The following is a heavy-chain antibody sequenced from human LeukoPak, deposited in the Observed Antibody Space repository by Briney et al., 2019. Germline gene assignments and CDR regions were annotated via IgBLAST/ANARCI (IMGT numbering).Heavy chain of an antibody. CDR1: GFTFSTYG. Sequence: PGGSLRLSCVASGFTFSTYGVSWVRQAPGKGLEWVSAISGSGGSTYYADSVKGRFTISRDNAKNTLYLQMNSLRAEDTAVYYCARDWYHAIDYWGQGTLVTVSS. V-gene: IGHV3-23*01. J-gene: IGHJ4*02. CDR2: ISGSGGST. D-gene: IGHD2-2*01. CDR3: ARDWYHAIDY.